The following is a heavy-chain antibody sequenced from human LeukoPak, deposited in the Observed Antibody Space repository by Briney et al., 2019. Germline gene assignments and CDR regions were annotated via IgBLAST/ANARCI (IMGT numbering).Heavy chain of an antibody. CDR2: ISSSGSTI. CDR1: GFTFSSYE. V-gene: IGHV3-48*03. D-gene: IGHD3-10*01. Sequence: GGSLRLSCAASGFTFSSYEMNWVRQAPGKGLEWVSYISSSGSTIYYADSVKGRFTISRDNAKNSLYLQMNSLRADDTAVYYCAREGGIYYGSGSSNYMDVWGKGSTVTV. CDR3: AREGGIYYGSGSSNYMDV. J-gene: IGHJ6*03.